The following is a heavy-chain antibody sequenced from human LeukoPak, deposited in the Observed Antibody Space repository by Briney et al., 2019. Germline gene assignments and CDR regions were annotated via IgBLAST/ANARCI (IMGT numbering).Heavy chain of an antibody. CDR2: IRSKANSFAT. CDR3: SSSSLTPFDY. J-gene: IGHJ4*02. D-gene: IGHD3-10*01. CDR1: GFTFSGSA. V-gene: IGHV3-73*01. Sequence: PGGSLKLSCAASGFTFSGSAMHWVRQASGKGLEWVGRIRSKANSFATTYAASVKGRFTIYRDDSTNTAYLQMNSQKTEDTAVYYCSSSSLTPFDYWGQGTLVTVSS.